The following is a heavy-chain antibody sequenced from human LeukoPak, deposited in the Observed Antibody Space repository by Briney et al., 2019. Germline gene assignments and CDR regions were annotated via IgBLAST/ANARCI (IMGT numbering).Heavy chain of an antibody. D-gene: IGHD3-22*01. J-gene: IGHJ4*02. CDR3: ARQGYYDSSGYYWSFDY. CDR1: GGSFSGYY. Sequence: PETLSLTCAVYGGSFSGYYWSWIRQPPGKGLEWIGEINHSGSTNYNPSLKSRVTISVDTSKNQFSLKLSSVTAADTAVYYCARQGYYDSSGYYWSFDYWGQGTLVTVSS. V-gene: IGHV4-34*01. CDR2: INHSGST.